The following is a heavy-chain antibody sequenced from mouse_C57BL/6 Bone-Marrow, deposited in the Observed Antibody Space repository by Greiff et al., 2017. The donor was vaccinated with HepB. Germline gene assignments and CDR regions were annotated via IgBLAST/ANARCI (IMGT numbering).Heavy chain of an antibody. J-gene: IGHJ3*01. V-gene: IGHV1-50*01. Sequence: QVQLQQPGAELVKPGASVKLSCKASGYTFTSYWMQWVKQRPGQGLEWIGEIDPSDSYTNYNEKFKSKATLTVDTSSSTAYMQLSSLTSEDSAVYYCARDYLAYWGQGTLVTVSA. CDR2: IDPSDSYT. CDR1: GYTFTSYW. D-gene: IGHD1-1*02. CDR3: ARDYLAY.